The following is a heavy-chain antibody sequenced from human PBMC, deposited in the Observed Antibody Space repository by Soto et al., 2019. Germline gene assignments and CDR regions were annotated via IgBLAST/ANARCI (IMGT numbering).Heavy chain of an antibody. V-gene: IGHV3-9*01. D-gene: IGHD4-17*01. Sequence: ESGGGLVQPGRSLRLSCAASGFTFDDYAMHWVRQAPGKGLEWVSGISWNSGSIGYADSVKGRFTISRDNAKNSLYLQMNSLRAEDTALYYCAKDYGDYEYFQHWGQGTLVTVSS. CDR1: GFTFDDYA. J-gene: IGHJ1*01. CDR2: ISWNSGSI. CDR3: AKDYGDYEYFQH.